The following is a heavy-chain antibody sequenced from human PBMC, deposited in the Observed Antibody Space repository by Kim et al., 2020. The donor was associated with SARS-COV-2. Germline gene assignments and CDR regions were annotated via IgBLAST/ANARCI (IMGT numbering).Heavy chain of an antibody. CDR2: ISGSGDTT. CDR3: ANPRQPDY. V-gene: IGHV3-23*01. CDR1: GFTFSNYG. Sequence: GGSLRLSCAASGFTFSNYGMSWVRQAPGKGLEWVSGISGSGDTTTYADSVKGRFTISRDNSKNTLYLQMSSLRAEDTAIYYCANPRQPDYWGQGTLFT. J-gene: IGHJ4*02. D-gene: IGHD6-13*01.